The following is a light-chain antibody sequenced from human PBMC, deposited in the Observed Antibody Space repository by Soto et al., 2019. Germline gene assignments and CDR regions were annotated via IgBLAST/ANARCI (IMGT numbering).Light chain of an antibody. Sequence: DIQVTQSPSSLSASVGDKVTITCRASQNIIDYLNWYQQRPGTPPKLLIYRASNLQSEVPSRFSGSGSGTDFSLTISSLQHEHFATYYCQQSYSLTRTFGQGTRV. CDR3: QQSYSLTRT. CDR2: RAS. CDR1: QNIIDY. V-gene: IGKV1-39*01. J-gene: IGKJ1*01.